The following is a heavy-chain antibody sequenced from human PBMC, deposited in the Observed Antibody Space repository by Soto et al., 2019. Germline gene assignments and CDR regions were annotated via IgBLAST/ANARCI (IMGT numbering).Heavy chain of an antibody. CDR2: INAGNGNT. V-gene: IGHV1-3*01. CDR3: ARVEAAANEYSYYYMDV. D-gene: IGHD2-2*01. Sequence: ASLKVSCKASGYTFTSYAMHWVRQAPGQRLEWMGWINAGNGNTKYSQKFQGRVTITRDTSASTAYMELSSLRSEDTAVYYCARVEAAANEYSYYYMDVWGKGTTVTVSS. CDR1: GYTFTSYA. J-gene: IGHJ6*03.